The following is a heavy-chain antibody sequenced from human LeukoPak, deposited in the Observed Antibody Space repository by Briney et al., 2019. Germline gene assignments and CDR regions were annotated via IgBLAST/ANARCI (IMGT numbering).Heavy chain of an antibody. V-gene: IGHV3-49*04. CDR3: TRDQTPYY. CDR2: IRSQIYGGTP. Sequence: GGSLRLSCTGSGFTFGDYAMTWVRQAQGTGLERVGFIRSQIYGGTPEYAASVKGRFTISRDDSEGVAYLQMNSLKTEDTAVYYCTRDQTPYYWGQGTLVTVSS. J-gene: IGHJ4*02. CDR1: GFTFGDYA.